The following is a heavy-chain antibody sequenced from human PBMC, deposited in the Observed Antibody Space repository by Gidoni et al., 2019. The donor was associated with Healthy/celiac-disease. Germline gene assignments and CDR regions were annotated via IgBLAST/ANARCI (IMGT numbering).Heavy chain of an antibody. CDR3: ARDPPGIAAAGSDI. Sequence: QLQLQESGPGLVKPSETLSLTCTVSGGSLSSSSYYWGWIRQPPGKGLEWIGSIYYSGSTYYNPSLKSRVTISVDTSKNQFSLKLSSVTAADTAVYYCARDPPGIAAAGSDIWGQGTMVTVSS. CDR2: IYYSGST. V-gene: IGHV4-39*07. D-gene: IGHD6-13*01. CDR1: GGSLSSSSYY. J-gene: IGHJ3*02.